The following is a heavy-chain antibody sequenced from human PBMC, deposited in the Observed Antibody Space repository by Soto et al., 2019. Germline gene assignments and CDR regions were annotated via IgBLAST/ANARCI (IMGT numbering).Heavy chain of an antibody. CDR2: TYYRSKWYN. V-gene: IGHV6-1*01. D-gene: IGHD2-8*01. CDR1: GDSVSSNSAA. Sequence: SQTLSLTRAISGDSVSSNSAAWVWIRQSPSRGLEWLGRTYYRSKWYNDYAVSVESRLTISPDTSKNQVSLQLRSVTPEDTAVYYCARDCINGICTYAMDVWGQGTTVTVSS. CDR3: ARDCINGICTYAMDV. J-gene: IGHJ6*02.